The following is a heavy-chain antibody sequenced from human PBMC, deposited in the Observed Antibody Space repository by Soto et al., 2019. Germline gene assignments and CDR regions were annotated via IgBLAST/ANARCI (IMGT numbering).Heavy chain of an antibody. CDR3: AGGLLWFGELVNY. CDR2: INSDGSST. Sequence: GGSLRLSCAASGFTFSSYWMHWVRQAPGKGLVWVSRINSDGSSTTYADSVKGRFTISRDNAKNTLYLQMNSLRAEDTAVYYCAGGLLWFGELVNYWGPGILVTVSS. V-gene: IGHV3-74*01. CDR1: GFTFSSYW. J-gene: IGHJ4*02. D-gene: IGHD3-10*01.